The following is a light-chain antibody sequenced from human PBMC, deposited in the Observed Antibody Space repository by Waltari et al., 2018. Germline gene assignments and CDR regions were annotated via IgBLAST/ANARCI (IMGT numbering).Light chain of an antibody. CDR1: NIGSNS. CDR2: YDK. Sequence: SYELTQPPSLSVAPGMTALITCGGDNIGSNSVHWYQRKPGQAPVLVISYDKDRPSGIPERFSGSNSGNTATLTISRVEAGDEGDYYCQVWDANNEPGVFGTGTEVTVL. CDR3: QVWDANNEPGV. V-gene: IGLV3-21*04. J-gene: IGLJ1*01.